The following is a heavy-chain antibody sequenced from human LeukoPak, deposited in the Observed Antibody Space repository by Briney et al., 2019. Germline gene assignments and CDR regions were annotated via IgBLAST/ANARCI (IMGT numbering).Heavy chain of an antibody. CDR3: ATETIGRHYDY. Sequence: GSLRLSCAASGFALSSCGFKWARPAPGKGLEWVSSIVSTGTDRYYTDSVTGRVTLSRDNAKNSMYLQMDSLRDEDTAVYYCATETIGRHYDYWGQGTLLTVSS. CDR2: IVSTGTDR. V-gene: IGHV3-21*01. CDR1: GFALSSCG. D-gene: IGHD1-14*01. J-gene: IGHJ4*02.